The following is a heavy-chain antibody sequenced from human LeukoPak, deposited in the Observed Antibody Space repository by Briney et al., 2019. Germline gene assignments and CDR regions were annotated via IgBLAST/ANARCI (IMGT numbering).Heavy chain of an antibody. V-gene: IGHV4-59*11. D-gene: IGHD3-16*01. CDR1: GGSISGHY. J-gene: IGHJ6*02. Sequence: SETLSLTCTVSGGSISGHYWTWIRQPPGKGLEWIGQIHYSGRPDYNPSLKSRVTISVDTSKNQLSLKVTSATGADTAVYYCARFGVDYDMDVWGQGTTVTVSS. CDR2: IHYSGRP. CDR3: ARFGVDYDMDV.